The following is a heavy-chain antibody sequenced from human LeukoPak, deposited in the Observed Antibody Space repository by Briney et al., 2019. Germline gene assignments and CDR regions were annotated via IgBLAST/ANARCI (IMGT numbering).Heavy chain of an antibody. J-gene: IGHJ4*02. CDR1: GFIVSNNY. Sequence: GGSLRLSCAASGFIVSNNYMNWVRQAPGKGLEWVSIIYSCGGTYYADSGKGRFTISRDNSKNTLYLPMNSLRAGDTAVYYCARGCYYERSGYCPFDYWGPGTLVTVSS. V-gene: IGHV3-53*01. CDR3: ARGCYYERSGYCPFDY. D-gene: IGHD3-22*01. CDR2: IYSCGGT.